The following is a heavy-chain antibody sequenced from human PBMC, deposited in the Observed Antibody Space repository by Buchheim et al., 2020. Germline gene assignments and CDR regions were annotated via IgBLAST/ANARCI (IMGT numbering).Heavy chain of an antibody. CDR2: INPSGGST. J-gene: IGHJ4*02. D-gene: IGHD5-12*01. CDR1: GYTFTSYY. CDR3: ARDPGPQGGYSGYDGGYFDY. V-gene: IGHV1-46*03. Sequence: QVQLVQSGAEVKKPGASVKVSCKASGYTFTSYYMHWVRQAPGQGLEWMGIINPSGGSTSYAQKFQGRVTMTRDTSTSTVSMELSSLRSEDTAVYYCARDPGPQGGYSGYDGGYFDYWGQGTL.